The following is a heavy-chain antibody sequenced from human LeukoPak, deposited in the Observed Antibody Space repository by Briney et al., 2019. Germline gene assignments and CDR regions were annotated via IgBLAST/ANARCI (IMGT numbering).Heavy chain of an antibody. V-gene: IGHV3-30*04. J-gene: IGHJ4*02. D-gene: IGHD5-18*01. CDR2: VSYDGSNK. Sequence: HSGGSLRLSCAASGFTFSSYAMDWVRQAPGKGLEWVAVVSYDGSNKFHADSVKGRFTISRDNSKNTLYLQMNSLRAKDTAVYYCARDWSLGYSIDYWGQGTLVTVSS. CDR1: GFTFSSYA. CDR3: ARDWSLGYSIDY.